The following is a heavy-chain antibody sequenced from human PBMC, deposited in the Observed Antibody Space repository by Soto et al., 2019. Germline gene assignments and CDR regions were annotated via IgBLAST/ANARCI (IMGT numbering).Heavy chain of an antibody. CDR2: INPDSGAT. V-gene: IGHV1-2*02. D-gene: IGHD2-8*02. CDR3: ARGDYGTGGYPFPYVDY. CDR1: GYSFTGYY. Sequence: HEHLVQSGAEVKRPGASLKVSCKASGYSFTGYYIHWVRQAPGQGLEWMGWINPDSGATNYAQNFQGRVPLTSDTSISTASMDLTSLTSDDTAVYYCARGDYGTGGYPFPYVDYWGQGTLVIVSS. J-gene: IGHJ4*02.